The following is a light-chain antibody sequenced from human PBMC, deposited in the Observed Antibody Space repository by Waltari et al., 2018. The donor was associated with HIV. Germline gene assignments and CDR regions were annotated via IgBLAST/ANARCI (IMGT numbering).Light chain of an antibody. CDR1: PSDVRGYDF. J-gene: IGLJ1*01. CDR3: SSYTSSTPYV. V-gene: IGLV2-14*01. CDR2: AVS. Sequence: QSALTHPASVSGSPGQSIPISGTGTPSDVRGYDFVPWYQLYPVTAPKLMISAVSNRPSGVSNRFSGSKSGNTASLTISGLQAEDEADYYCSSYTSSTPYVFGTGTKVTVL.